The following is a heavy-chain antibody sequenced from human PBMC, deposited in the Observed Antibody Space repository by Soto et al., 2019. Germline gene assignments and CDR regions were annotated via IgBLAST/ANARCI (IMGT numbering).Heavy chain of an antibody. CDR2: ISGSGGST. D-gene: IGHD6-6*01. CDR3: AKDPYIAARQNWFDP. J-gene: IGHJ5*02. CDR1: GFTFSSYA. Sequence: GGSLRLSCAASGFTFSSYAMSWVRQAPGKGLEWVSAISGSGGSTYYADSVKGRFTISRDNSKNTLYLQMNGLRAEDTAVYYCAKDPYIAARQNWFDPWGQGTLVTVSS. V-gene: IGHV3-23*01.